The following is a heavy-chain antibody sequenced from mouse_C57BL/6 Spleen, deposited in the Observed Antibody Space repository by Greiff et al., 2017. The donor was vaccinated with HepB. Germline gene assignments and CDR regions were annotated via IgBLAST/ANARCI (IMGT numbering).Heavy chain of an antibody. D-gene: IGHD1-1*01. CDR3: TRYLYGSSYRYFDV. V-gene: IGHV1-15*01. J-gene: IGHJ1*03. CDR1: GYTFTDYE. CDR2: IDPETGGT. Sequence: VQLQQSGAELVRPGASVTLSCKASGYTFTDYEMHWVKQTPVHGLEWIGAIDPETGGTAYNQKFKGKAILTADKSSSTAYMELRSLTSEDSAVYYCTRYLYGSSYRYFDVWGTGTTVTVSS.